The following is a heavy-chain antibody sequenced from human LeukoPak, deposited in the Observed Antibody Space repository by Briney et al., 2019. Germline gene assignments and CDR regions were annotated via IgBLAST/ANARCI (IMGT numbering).Heavy chain of an antibody. D-gene: IGHD3-22*01. CDR1: GGTCSSYA. Sequence: SVKVSCKASGGTCSSYAISWVRQAPGQGLEWMVGIIPIFGTANYAQKFQARVTITADESTSTAYMELSSLRSEDTAVYYCARAHYYYDSSGHYYYGMDVWGQGTTVTVSS. CDR3: ARAHYYYDSSGHYYYGMDV. V-gene: IGHV1-69*13. J-gene: IGHJ6*02. CDR2: IIPIFGTA.